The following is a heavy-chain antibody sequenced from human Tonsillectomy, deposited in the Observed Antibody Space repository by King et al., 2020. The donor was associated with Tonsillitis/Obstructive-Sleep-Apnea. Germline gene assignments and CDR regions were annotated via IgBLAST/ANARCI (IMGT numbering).Heavy chain of an antibody. CDR2: IYYSGST. J-gene: IGHJ4*02. CDR1: GGSISSYY. Sequence: QLQESGPGLVKPSETLSLTCTVSGGSISSYYWSWIRQPPGKGLEWIGYIYYSGSTNYNPSLKSRVTISVDTSKNQFSLKLSSVTAADTAVYYCARGGASWTLDYWGQGTLVTVSP. V-gene: IGHV4-59*01. D-gene: IGHD3/OR15-3a*01. CDR3: ARGGASWTLDY.